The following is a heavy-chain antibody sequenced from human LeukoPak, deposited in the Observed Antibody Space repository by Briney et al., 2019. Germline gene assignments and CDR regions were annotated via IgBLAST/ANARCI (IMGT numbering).Heavy chain of an antibody. CDR2: IYYSGST. Sequence: KPSETLSLTCTVSGGSISSSSYYWGWIRQPPGKGLEWIGSIYYSGSTYYNPSLKSRVTISVDTSKNQFSLKLSSVTAADTAVYYCARRGGSGWYSLDYWGQGTLVTVSS. CDR3: ARRGGSGWYSLDY. J-gene: IGHJ4*02. D-gene: IGHD6-19*01. V-gene: IGHV4-39*01. CDR1: GGSISSSSYY.